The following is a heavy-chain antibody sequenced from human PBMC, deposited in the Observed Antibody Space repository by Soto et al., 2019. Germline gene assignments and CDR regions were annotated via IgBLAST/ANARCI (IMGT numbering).Heavy chain of an antibody. CDR3: ARGVEEMATTTAVWAFDL. CDR2: IIPFFGTA. J-gene: IGHJ2*01. Sequence: QVQLVQSGAEVKKPGSSVKVSCKASGDTFGSHAFGWVRQAPGQGLEWMGGIIPFFGTANYAQKFEGRVAITADESTTTAYMELSSLRSEDTAVYYCARGVEEMATTTAVWAFDLWGRGTLVTVSS. V-gene: IGHV1-69*01. D-gene: IGHD1-1*01. CDR1: GDTFGSHA.